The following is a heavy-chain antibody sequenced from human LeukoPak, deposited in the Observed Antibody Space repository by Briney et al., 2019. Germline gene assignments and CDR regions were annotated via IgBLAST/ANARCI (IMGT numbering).Heavy chain of an antibody. V-gene: IGHV3-23*01. CDR2: ISGSGGST. D-gene: IGHD3-22*01. CDR3: AKGIVVVITTPLDY. CDR1: GFTFSSYA. J-gene: IGHJ4*02. Sequence: GGSLRLSCAASGFTFSSYAMSWVRQAPGKGLEWVSAISGSGGSTYYADSVKGRFTISRDNSKNTLYLQMNSLRAEDTAVYYCAKGIVVVITTPLDYWGQGTLVTVSS.